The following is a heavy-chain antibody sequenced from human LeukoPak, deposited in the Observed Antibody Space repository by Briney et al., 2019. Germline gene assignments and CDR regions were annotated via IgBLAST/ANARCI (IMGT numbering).Heavy chain of an antibody. J-gene: IGHJ3*02. CDR3: AVNYGDSHDAFDI. CDR1: GYTFTSYA. Sequence: ASVKVSCKASGYTFTSYAMHWVRQAPGQRLEWMGWINAGNGNTKYSQKFQGRVTITRDTSASTAYMELSSLRSEDTAVYYCAVNYGDSHDAFDIWGQGTMVTVSS. CDR2: INAGNGNT. V-gene: IGHV1-3*01. D-gene: IGHD4-17*01.